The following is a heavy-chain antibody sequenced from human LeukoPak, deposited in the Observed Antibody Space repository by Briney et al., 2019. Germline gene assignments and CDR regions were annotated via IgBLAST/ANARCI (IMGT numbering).Heavy chain of an antibody. V-gene: IGHV3-21*01. D-gene: IGHD7-27*01. CDR3: ARDGDDVANWFDP. CDR2: IGSSSSYI. J-gene: IGHJ5*02. Sequence: GGSLRLSCAASGFTFSSYSMNWVRQAPGKGLEWVSSIGSSSSYIYYADSVKGRFTISRDNAKNSLYLQMNSLRAEDTAVYYCARDGDDVANWFDPWGQGTLVTVSS. CDR1: GFTFSSYS.